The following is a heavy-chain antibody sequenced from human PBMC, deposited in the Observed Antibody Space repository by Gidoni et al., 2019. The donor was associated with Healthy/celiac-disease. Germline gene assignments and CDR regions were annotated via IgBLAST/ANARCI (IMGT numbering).Heavy chain of an antibody. D-gene: IGHD2-2*01. CDR1: GFTFGDSA. Sequence: EVQLVESGGGLVKPGRSLRLSCTASGFTFGDSAMIWFRQAPGKGLEWVGFIRSKAYGGTTEYAASVKGRFTISRDDSKSIAYLQMNSLKTEDTAVYYCTRDERAVVVPAAIRDAFDIWGQGTMVTVSS. CDR2: IRSKAYGGTT. CDR3: TRDERAVVVPAAIRDAFDI. J-gene: IGHJ3*02. V-gene: IGHV3-49*05.